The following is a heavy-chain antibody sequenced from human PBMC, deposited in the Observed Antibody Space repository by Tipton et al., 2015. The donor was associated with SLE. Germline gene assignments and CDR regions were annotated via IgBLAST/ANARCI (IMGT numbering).Heavy chain of an antibody. CDR3: ARDGVDCSGSMCYYYFYFYGMDV. D-gene: IGHD4-23*01. Sequence: SLRLSCEASGFTFSNYWMNWVRQAPGKGLEWVAVISYDGNNKYYADSVNDRFTVSRDSSNNTLYLHMNSLRAEDTAVYYCARDGVDCSGSMCYYYFYFYGMDVWGQGTTVTVSS. V-gene: IGHV3-30*03. J-gene: IGHJ6*02. CDR1: GFTFSNYW. CDR2: ISYDGNNK.